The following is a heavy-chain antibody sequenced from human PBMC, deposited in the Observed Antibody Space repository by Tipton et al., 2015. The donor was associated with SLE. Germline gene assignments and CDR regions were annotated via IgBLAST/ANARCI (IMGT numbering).Heavy chain of an antibody. D-gene: IGHD5-18*01. CDR3: AREGYSYGPFDY. CDR1: GGSFSGYY. CDR2: INHSGST. V-gene: IGHV4-34*01. Sequence: TLSLTCAVYGGSFSGYYWSWIRQPPGKGLEWIGEINHSGSTNYNPSLKSRVTISVDTSKNQFSLKLSSVTAADTAVYYCAREGYSYGPFDYWGQGTLVTVSS. J-gene: IGHJ4*02.